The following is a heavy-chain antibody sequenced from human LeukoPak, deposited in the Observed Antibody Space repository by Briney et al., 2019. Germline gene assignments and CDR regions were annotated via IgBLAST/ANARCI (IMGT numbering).Heavy chain of an antibody. V-gene: IGHV3-15*01. Sequence: GGSLRLSCAVSRFTFSDYYMSWIRQAPGKGLEWVGRIKSKTDGGTTDYAAPVKGRFTISRDDSKNTLYLQMNSLKTEDTAVYYCTTASTLWFGEYPHHLDYWGQGTLVTVSS. CDR3: TTASTLWFGEYPHHLDY. CDR1: RFTFSDYY. D-gene: IGHD3-10*01. CDR2: IKSKTDGGTT. J-gene: IGHJ4*02.